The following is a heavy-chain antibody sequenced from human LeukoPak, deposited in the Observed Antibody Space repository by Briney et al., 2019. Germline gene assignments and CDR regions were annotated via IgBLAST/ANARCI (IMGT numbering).Heavy chain of an antibody. CDR1: GFTFSSYW. CDR3: ARSEYYGSGSYYTYPDX. CDR2: IKQDGSEK. D-gene: IGHD3-10*01. Sequence: PGGSLRLSCAASGFTFSSYWMSWVRQAPGKGLEWVANIKQDGSEKYYVDSVKGRFTISRDNAKNSLYLQMNSLRAEDTAVYYCARSEYYGSGSYYTYPDXWGQGTLVTVS. J-gene: IGHJ4*02. V-gene: IGHV3-7*01.